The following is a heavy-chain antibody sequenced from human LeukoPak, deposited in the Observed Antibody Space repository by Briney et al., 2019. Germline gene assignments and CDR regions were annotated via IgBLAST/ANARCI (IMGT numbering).Heavy chain of an antibody. CDR2: IYYSGST. CDR3: ARHVPDYYDSSGYLDY. J-gene: IGHJ4*02. CDR1: GFTFSSYA. Sequence: GSLRLSCAASGFTFSSYAMSWVRQAPGKGLEWIGSIYYSGSTYYNPSLKSRVTISVDTSKNQFSLKLSSVTAADTAVYYCARHVPDYYDSSGYLDYWGQGTLVTVSS. D-gene: IGHD3-22*01. V-gene: IGHV4-39*01.